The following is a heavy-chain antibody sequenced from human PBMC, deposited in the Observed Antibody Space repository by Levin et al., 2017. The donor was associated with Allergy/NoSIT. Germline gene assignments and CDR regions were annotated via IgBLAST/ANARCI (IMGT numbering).Heavy chain of an antibody. CDR2: INPSGGST. V-gene: IGHV1-46*01. CDR1: GYTFTSYY. J-gene: IGHJ6*02. D-gene: IGHD6-19*01. Sequence: ASVKVSCKASGYTFTSYYMHWVRQAPGQGLEWMGIINPSGGSTSYAQKFQGRVTMTRDTSTSTVYMELSSLRSEDTAVYYCARVGRGIAVAGTNYYYGMDVWGQGTTVTVSS. CDR3: ARVGRGIAVAGTNYYYGMDV.